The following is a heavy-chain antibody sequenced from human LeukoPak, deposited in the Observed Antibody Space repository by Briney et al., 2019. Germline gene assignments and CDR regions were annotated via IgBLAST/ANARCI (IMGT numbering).Heavy chain of an antibody. CDR2: IWYDGSNN. Sequence: GGSLRLSCAASRFTFSSYGMHWVRQAPGKGLEWVAVIWYDGSNNYYADSVKRRFIISRDNSKNTLWLQMNSLRAEDTAVYYCARERITMVRGVITRYGMDVWGQGTTATVSS. J-gene: IGHJ6*02. CDR1: RFTFSSYG. CDR3: ARERITMVRGVITRYGMDV. V-gene: IGHV3-33*01. D-gene: IGHD3-10*01.